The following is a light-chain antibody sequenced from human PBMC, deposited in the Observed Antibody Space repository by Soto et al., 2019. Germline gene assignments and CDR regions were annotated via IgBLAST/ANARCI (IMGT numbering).Light chain of an antibody. CDR1: QSVSSSY. J-gene: IGKJ5*01. Sequence: EIVLTQSPATLSLSPGERATLSCRASQSVSSSYLAWYQQKPGQPPRLLIYGASSRATGIPDRFSGSGSGTDFTLTISRLEPEDFAVFYCQHYDSLPITFGQGTRREIK. CDR2: GAS. V-gene: IGKV3-20*01. CDR3: QHYDSLPIT.